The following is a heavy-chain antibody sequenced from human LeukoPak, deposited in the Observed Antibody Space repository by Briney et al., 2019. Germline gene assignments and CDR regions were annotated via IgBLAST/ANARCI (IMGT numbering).Heavy chain of an antibody. CDR1: GFPFSSYA. CDR2: ISGSGAST. Sequence: GGSLRLSCAASGFPFSSYAMNWVRQAPGKGLEWVSAISGSGASTYYADSVKDRFTLSRDDSKNTLYLQMNSLRAEDTAVYYCAKSRSSSSTSCYNYWGQGTLVTVSS. J-gene: IGHJ4*02. CDR3: AKSRSSSSTSCYNY. D-gene: IGHD2-2*02. V-gene: IGHV3-23*01.